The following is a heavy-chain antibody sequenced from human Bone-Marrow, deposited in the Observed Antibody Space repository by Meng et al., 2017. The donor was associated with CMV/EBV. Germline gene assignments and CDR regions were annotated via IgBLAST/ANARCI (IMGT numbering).Heavy chain of an antibody. CDR3: ARDPYCSSTSCYMGGSGWYYYYYGMDV. Sequence: GGSLRLSRAASGFTFSSYWMHWVRQAPGKGLVWVSRINSDGSSTSYADSVKGRFTISRDNAKNTLYLQMNRLRAEDTAVYYCARDPYCSSTSCYMGGSGWYYYYYGMDVWGKGTTVTFSS. V-gene: IGHV3-74*01. D-gene: IGHD2-2*02. CDR1: GFTFSSYW. J-gene: IGHJ6*04. CDR2: INSDGSST.